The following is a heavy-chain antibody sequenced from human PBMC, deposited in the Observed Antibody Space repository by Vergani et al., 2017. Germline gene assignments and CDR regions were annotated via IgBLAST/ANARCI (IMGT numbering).Heavy chain of an antibody. J-gene: IGHJ4*02. D-gene: IGHD3-22*01. CDR3: AILGGYHDY. CDR1: GGSISSYY. Sequence: QVQLPESGPGLVKPSETLSLTCTVSGGSISSYYWSWIRQPPGKGLEWIGYIYYSGSTNYNPSLKSRVTISVDTSKNQFSLKLSSVTAADTAVYYCAILGGYHDYWGQGTLVTVSS. V-gene: IGHV4-59*01. CDR2: IYYSGST.